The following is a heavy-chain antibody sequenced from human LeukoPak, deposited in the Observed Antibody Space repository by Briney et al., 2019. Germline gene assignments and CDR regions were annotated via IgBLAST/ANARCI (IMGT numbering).Heavy chain of an antibody. V-gene: IGHV4-34*01. CDR2: INHSGST. J-gene: IGHJ3*02. CDR1: GGSFSGYY. Sequence: SETLSLTCAVYGGSFSGYYWSWIRQPPGKGLEWIGEINHSGSTNYNPSLKSRVTISVDTSKNQFSLKLSSVTAADTAVYYCARSTPYNRDAFDIWGQGTMVTVSS. D-gene: IGHD1-1*01. CDR3: ARSTPYNRDAFDI.